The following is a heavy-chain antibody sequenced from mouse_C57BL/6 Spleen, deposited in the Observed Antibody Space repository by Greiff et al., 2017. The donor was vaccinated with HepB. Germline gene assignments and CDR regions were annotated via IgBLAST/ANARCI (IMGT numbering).Heavy chain of an antibody. CDR1: GYTFTSYW. J-gene: IGHJ2*01. Sequence: VQLQQSGTELVKPGASVKLSCKASGYTFTSYWMHWVKQRPGQGLEWIGNINPSNGGTNYNEKFKSKATLTVDKSSSTAYMQLSSLTSADSAVYYCARFLNWVGFFDYWGQGTTLTVSS. D-gene: IGHD4-1*01. V-gene: IGHV1-53*01. CDR3: ARFLNWVGFFDY. CDR2: INPSNGGT.